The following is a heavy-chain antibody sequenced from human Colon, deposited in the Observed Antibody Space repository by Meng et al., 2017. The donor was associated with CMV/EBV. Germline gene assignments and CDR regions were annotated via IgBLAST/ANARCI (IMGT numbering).Heavy chain of an antibody. V-gene: IGHV3-48*04. CDR2: ISSSSGTI. CDR3: ARMYYDSSGYYYEGQHYGMDV. Sequence: GGSLRLSCEGSGFPFNSHSMNWVRQAPGKGLEWVSYISSSSGTIYYADSVKGRFIISRDNAKNSLYLQMNSLRAEDTAVYYCARMYYDSSGYYYEGQHYGMDVWGQGTTVTVSS. CDR1: GFPFNSHS. D-gene: IGHD3-22*01. J-gene: IGHJ6*02.